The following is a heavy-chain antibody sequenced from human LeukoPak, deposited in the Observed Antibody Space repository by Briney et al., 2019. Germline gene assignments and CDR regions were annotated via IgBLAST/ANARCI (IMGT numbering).Heavy chain of an antibody. D-gene: IGHD2-8*01. CDR2: IRDDGSAK. CDR3: ARFILYHGAFDI. J-gene: IGHJ3*02. Sequence: PGGSLRLSCATSGFTFSGYYMTWVRQAPGKGLEWVASIRDDGSAKFYVDSVKGRFTISRDNAKNSLDLQLNSLRAEDTAVYYCARFILYHGAFDIWGQGTMVTVSS. V-gene: IGHV3-7*01. CDR1: GFTFSGYY.